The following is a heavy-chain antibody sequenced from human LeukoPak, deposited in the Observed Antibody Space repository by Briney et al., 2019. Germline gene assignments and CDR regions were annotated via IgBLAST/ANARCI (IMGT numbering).Heavy chain of an antibody. V-gene: IGHV3-30*04. D-gene: IGHD3-3*01. CDR3: ARERFLEWLFDY. J-gene: IGHJ4*02. CDR2: ISYDGSHK. CDR1: GFTFSSYA. Sequence: GGSLRLSCAASGFTFSSYAMHWVRQAPGKGLEWVAVISYDGSHKNYADSVKGRFTISRDNSKNTLYLQMSSLRADDTAVYYCARERFLEWLFDYWGQGTLVTVSS.